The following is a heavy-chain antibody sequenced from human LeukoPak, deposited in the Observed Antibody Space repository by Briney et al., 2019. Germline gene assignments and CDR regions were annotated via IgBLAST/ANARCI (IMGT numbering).Heavy chain of an antibody. J-gene: IGHJ6*02. V-gene: IGHV1-24*01. CDR3: ATTLLRNYGMDV. CDR1: GYTLTELS. CDR2: FDPEDGET. Sequence: ASVKVSCKVSGYTLTELSMHWVRQAPGKGLERMGGFDPEDGETIYAQKFQGRVTMTEDTSTDTAYMELSSLRSEDTAVYYCATTLLRNYGMDVWGQGTTVTVSS.